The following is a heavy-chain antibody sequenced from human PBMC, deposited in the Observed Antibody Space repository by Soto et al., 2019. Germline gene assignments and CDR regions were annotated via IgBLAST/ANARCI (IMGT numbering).Heavy chain of an antibody. CDR3: ARALSSAAGLYFDY. D-gene: IGHD6-13*01. J-gene: IGHJ4*02. Sequence: SETLSLTCTVSGDSISSYYWSWIRQPAGKGMEWIGRIHTTENTNYNPSLKGRVTMSIDTSKNQFSLKLSSLTAADTAVYYCARALSSAAGLYFDYWGQGTRVTVSS. CDR1: GDSISSYY. CDR2: IHTTENT. V-gene: IGHV4-4*07.